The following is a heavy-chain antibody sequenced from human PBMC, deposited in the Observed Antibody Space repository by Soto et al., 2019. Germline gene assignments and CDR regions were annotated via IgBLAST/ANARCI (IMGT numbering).Heavy chain of an antibody. Sequence: GGSLRLSCAASGFTFSSYAMSWVRQAPGKGLEWVSAISGSGGSTYYADSVKGRFTISRDNSKNTLYLQMNSLRAEDTAVYYCAKDPRNLRHVEVLGYWGQGTLVTVSS. D-gene: IGHD1-1*01. CDR2: ISGSGGST. J-gene: IGHJ4*02. CDR3: AKDPRNLRHVEVLGY. V-gene: IGHV3-23*01. CDR1: GFTFSSYA.